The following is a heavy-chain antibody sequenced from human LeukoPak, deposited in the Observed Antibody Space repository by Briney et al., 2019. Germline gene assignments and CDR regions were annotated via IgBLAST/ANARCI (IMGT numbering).Heavy chain of an antibody. CDR3: AKGTMATIWPSYFDY. D-gene: IGHD5-24*01. Sequence: GGSLRLSCAASGFTFDDYAMHWVRQAPGKGLEWVSGISWNSGSIGYADSVKGRFTISRDNAKNSLYLQMNSLRAEDMALYYCAKGTMATIWPSYFDYWGQGTLVTVSS. V-gene: IGHV3-9*03. CDR2: ISWNSGSI. CDR1: GFTFDDYA. J-gene: IGHJ4*02.